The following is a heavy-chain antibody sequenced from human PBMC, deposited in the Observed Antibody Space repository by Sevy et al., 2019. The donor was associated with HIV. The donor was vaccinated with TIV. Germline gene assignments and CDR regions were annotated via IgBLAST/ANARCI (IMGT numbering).Heavy chain of an antibody. CDR3: ARDLPSAVTDPFYYYGLAV. J-gene: IGHJ6*02. Sequence: GGSLRLSCAASGFTFSIYVIHWVRQAPGKGLEWVAVISSDGTKEYYVDSVKGRFTISRDNSKNTMYLQMNSLRVEDTAVYYCARDLPSAVTDPFYYYGLAVWGQGTTVTVSS. D-gene: IGHD2-21*02. CDR2: ISSDGTKE. V-gene: IGHV3-30*04. CDR1: GFTFSIYV.